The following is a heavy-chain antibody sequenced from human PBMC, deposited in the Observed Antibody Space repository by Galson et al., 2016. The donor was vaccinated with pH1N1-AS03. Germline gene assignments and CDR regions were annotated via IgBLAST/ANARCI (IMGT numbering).Heavy chain of an antibody. Sequence: QSGAEVKKPGESLKISCKGSGYTFSSYWIAWVRQMPGTGMEWMAIIYPGDSDTKHSPAFQGQVTFTVDKSVNPAYLQWSSLKSSDTAMYYCARRETEVGTDFWGQGTLVTVSS. CDR1: GYTFSSYW. J-gene: IGHJ4*02. D-gene: IGHD1-1*01. CDR2: IYPGDSDT. V-gene: IGHV5-51*01. CDR3: ARRETEVGTDF.